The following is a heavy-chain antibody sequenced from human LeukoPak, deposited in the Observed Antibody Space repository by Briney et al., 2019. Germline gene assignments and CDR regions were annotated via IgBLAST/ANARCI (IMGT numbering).Heavy chain of an antibody. D-gene: IGHD3-22*01. Sequence: PGGSLRLSCAASGFTFSSYSMNWVRQAAGKGLEWVSAISGSGGSTYYADSVKGRFTISRDNSKNTLYLQMNSLRAEDTAVYYCAKVPGYYYDSSGLPDYWGQGTLVTVSS. V-gene: IGHV3-23*01. CDR3: AKVPGYYYDSSGLPDY. CDR2: ISGSGGST. J-gene: IGHJ4*02. CDR1: GFTFSSYS.